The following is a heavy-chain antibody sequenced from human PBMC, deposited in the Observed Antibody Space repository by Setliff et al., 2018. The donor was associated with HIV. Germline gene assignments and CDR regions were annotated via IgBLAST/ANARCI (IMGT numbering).Heavy chain of an antibody. CDR2: ISSKRTSI. Sequence: GGSLRLSCEASGFSFDDYCMNWVRQAPGKGLEWVSYISSKRTSIYYADSVKGRFTISRDNDKNSLYLQMSGLSAEDTAVYYCARGPTTVTNYYYYYMDVWGKGTTVTVSS. J-gene: IGHJ6*03. V-gene: IGHV3-48*01. CDR3: ARGPTTVTNYYYYYMDV. D-gene: IGHD4-17*01. CDR1: GFSFDDYC.